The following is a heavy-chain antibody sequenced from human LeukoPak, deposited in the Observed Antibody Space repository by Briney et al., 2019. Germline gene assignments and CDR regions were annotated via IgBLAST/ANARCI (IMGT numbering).Heavy chain of an antibody. CDR1: GFTFKNYN. D-gene: IGHD6-13*01. V-gene: IGHV3-48*01. Sequence: GGSLRLSCAGSGFTFKNYNMDWVRQAPGKGLEWISYITISSTTIYYADSVKGRFTISRDSAKNSLYLQMNSLRVEDTAVYYCARETPDSSSWTVFDYWGQGTLVTVSS. J-gene: IGHJ4*02. CDR2: ITISSTTI. CDR3: ARETPDSSSWTVFDY.